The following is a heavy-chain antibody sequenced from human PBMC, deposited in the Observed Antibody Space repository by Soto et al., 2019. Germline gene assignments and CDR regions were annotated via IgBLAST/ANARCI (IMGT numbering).Heavy chain of an antibody. D-gene: IGHD6-19*01. Sequence: ETLSITCAVYGGSFSGYYWSWIRQPPGKGLEWIGEINHSGSTNYNPSLKSRVTISVDTSKNQFSLKLSSVTAADTAVYYCARVRSAVKQWLVPKPTHLDYWGQGTLVTVSS. CDR3: ARVRSAVKQWLVPKPTHLDY. V-gene: IGHV4-34*01. J-gene: IGHJ4*02. CDR2: INHSGST. CDR1: GGSFSGYY.